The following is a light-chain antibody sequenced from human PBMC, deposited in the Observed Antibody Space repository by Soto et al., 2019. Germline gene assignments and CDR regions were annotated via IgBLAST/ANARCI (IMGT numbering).Light chain of an antibody. J-gene: IGKJ1*01. CDR1: QSVSSSY. CDR2: GAS. Sequence: EIVLTQSPGTLSLSPGERATLSCRASQSVSSSYLAWYQQKPGQAPRLLIYGASSRATGIPDRSSGSGSGTDFNLTISRLEPEDFAVYYCQQYSSLPRTFGQGTKLDIK. CDR3: QQYSSLPRT. V-gene: IGKV3-20*01.